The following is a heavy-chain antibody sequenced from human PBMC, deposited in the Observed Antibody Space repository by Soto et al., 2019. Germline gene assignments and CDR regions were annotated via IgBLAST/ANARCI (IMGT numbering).Heavy chain of an antibody. V-gene: IGHV3-21*01. Sequence: ESGGGLVKPGGSLRLSCAASGFTFSSYSMNWVRQAPGKGLEWVSSISSSSSYIYYADSVKGRFTISRDNAKNSLYLQMNSLRAEDTAVYYCARPFRYSNYVDYWGQGTLVTVSS. CDR2: ISSSSSYI. J-gene: IGHJ4*02. CDR1: GFTFSSYS. CDR3: ARPFRYSNYVDY. D-gene: IGHD4-4*01.